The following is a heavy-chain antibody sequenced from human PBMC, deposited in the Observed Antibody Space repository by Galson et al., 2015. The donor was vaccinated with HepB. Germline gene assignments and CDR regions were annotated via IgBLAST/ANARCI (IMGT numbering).Heavy chain of an antibody. CDR1: GIDFNAYW. J-gene: IGHJ4*02. Sequence: SLRLSCAASGIDFNAYWMNWVRQAPGKGLEWVAIIRKDGVERHYLDSVEGRFTVSRDNAKRSLYLEMNSLRVEDTAVYYCAGGTGYLIEHWGQGTLVTVSS. CDR2: IRKDGVER. V-gene: IGHV3-7*04. CDR3: AGGTGYLIEH. D-gene: IGHD6-25*01.